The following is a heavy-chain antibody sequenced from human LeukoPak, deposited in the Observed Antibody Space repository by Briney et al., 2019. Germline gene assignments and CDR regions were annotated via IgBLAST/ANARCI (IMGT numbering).Heavy chain of an antibody. CDR1: GFTFSSYS. Sequence: GGSLRLSCAASGFTFSSYSMNWVRQAPGKGLEWVSSISSSSSYIYYADSVKGRFTISRDNAKNSLYLQMNSLRAEDTAVYYCARDPIVVVPAAIGAYWGQGTLVTVSS. CDR3: ARDPIVVVPAAIGAY. V-gene: IGHV3-21*01. CDR2: ISSSSSYI. J-gene: IGHJ4*02. D-gene: IGHD2-2*02.